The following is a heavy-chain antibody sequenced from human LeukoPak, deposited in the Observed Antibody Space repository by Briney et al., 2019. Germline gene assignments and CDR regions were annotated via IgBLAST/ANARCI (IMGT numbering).Heavy chain of an antibody. CDR2: IYHSGST. CDR3: ARGRSSGGIDY. Sequence: SSETLSLTCAVSGGSISSGGYSWSWIRQPPGKGLEWVGYIYHSGSTYYNPSLKSRVTISVDRSKNQFSLKLSSVTAADTAVYYCARGRSSGGIDYWGQGTLVTVSS. V-gene: IGHV4-30-2*01. D-gene: IGHD6-19*01. J-gene: IGHJ4*02. CDR1: GGSISSGGYS.